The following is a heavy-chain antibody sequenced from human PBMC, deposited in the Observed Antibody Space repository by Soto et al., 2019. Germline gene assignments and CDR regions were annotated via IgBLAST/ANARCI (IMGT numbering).Heavy chain of an antibody. CDR2: ISVSSGYI. V-gene: IGHV3-21*01. Sequence: EVQLVESGGGLVKPGGALRLSCAASGFTFSSYSMNWVRQAPGKGLEWVSSISVSSGYIYYADSVQGRFTISRDNAKNSHYLQMNCMRAEDTAVYYCARARPLNIVTTQHFDFGGQGTLVTVSS. D-gene: IGHD5-12*01. J-gene: IGHJ4*02. CDR3: ARARPLNIVTTQHFDF. CDR1: GFTFSSYS.